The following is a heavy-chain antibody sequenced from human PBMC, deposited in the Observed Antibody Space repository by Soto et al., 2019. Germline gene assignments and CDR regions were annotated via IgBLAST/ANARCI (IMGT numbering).Heavy chain of an antibody. CDR2: IYYSGSS. D-gene: IGHD1-1*01. CDR1: PGCISSGGYY. CDR3: ALTTATTNDYYYYHREV. Sequence: SVTLRLTCTVSPGCISSGGYYWSWIRQYPGKGLEWIGYIYYSGSSYYNPSLKSRVIISVDTSTNQFSLKLSSVTAADTPVYSRALTTATTNDYYYYHREVLQKGTTGTV. J-gene: IGHJ6*03. V-gene: IGHV4-31*03.